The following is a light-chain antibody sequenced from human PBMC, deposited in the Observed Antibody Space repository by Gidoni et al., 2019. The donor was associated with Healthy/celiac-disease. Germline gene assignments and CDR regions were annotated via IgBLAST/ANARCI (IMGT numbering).Light chain of an antibody. J-gene: IGLJ3*02. Sequence: QTVATQEPSLTVPPGVTVTRPCASSPGAVTSGYYPNWFQQKPGQAPRALIHSTIVKHSWTPARFSGSLLGGKAALTLSGVQLEDEAEYDCLIYDGGAQGFGGGTKLTVL. CDR1: PGAVTSGYY. CDR2: STI. CDR3: LIYDGGAQG. V-gene: IGLV7-43*01.